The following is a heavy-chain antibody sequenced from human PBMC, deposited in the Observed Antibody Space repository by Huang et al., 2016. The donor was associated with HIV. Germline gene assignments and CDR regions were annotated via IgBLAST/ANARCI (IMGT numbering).Heavy chain of an antibody. Sequence: QVQLQESGPGLVKPSETLSLTCTVSGGSISSHHWSWIRPPPGKGLEWIGSIYYSGSTNYNPSLKSRVTISVDTSKNQFSLKLSSVTAADTAVYYCARGRYTALVSDYWGQGILVTVSS. D-gene: IGHD5-18*01. CDR2: IYYSGST. J-gene: IGHJ4*02. V-gene: IGHV4-59*11. CDR3: ARGRYTALVSDY. CDR1: GGSISSHH.